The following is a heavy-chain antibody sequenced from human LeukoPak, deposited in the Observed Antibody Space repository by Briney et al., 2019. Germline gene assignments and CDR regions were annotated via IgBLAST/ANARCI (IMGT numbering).Heavy chain of an antibody. D-gene: IGHD6-6*01. V-gene: IGHV3-11*01. CDR2: ISSGGSTT. J-gene: IGHJ4*02. CDR1: GFTFSDHY. Sequence: GGSLRLSCAASGFTFSDHYMSWIRQAPGKGLECVSYISSGGSTTYYTDSVKGRFIISRDNGKNALYLQMNSLRAEDTAVYYCAREIAADRGFDSWGQGTLVTVSS. CDR3: AREIAADRGFDS.